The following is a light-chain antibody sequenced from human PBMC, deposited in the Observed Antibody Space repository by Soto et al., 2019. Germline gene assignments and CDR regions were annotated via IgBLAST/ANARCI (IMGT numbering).Light chain of an antibody. V-gene: IGKV3-20*01. Sequence: EIVSAQSPGTLSLSPGERATLSCRASQSVSSNYLAWYQQKPGQAPRLLIYAASSRATGIPDRFRGSGSGTDFTLTISRLEPEDFAVYYCQQYGSSRGTFGRGAKVEV. CDR2: AAS. J-gene: IGKJ1*01. CDR1: QSVSSNY. CDR3: QQYGSSRGT.